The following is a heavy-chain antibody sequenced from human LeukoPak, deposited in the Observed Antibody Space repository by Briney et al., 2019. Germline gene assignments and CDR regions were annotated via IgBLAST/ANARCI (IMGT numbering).Heavy chain of an antibody. V-gene: IGHV1-18*01. CDR2: INTYNGKT. CDR1: GYTFTSQG. Sequence: ASVKVSCKASGYTFTSQGISWVRQALGQGLEWMGWINTYNGKTNYAQNLQGRVTMTTDTSTTTAYMELRSLRSDDTAVYYCASRSGSTPYYFDYWGQGTLVTVSA. J-gene: IGHJ4*02. CDR3: ASRSGSTPYYFDY. D-gene: IGHD3-3*01.